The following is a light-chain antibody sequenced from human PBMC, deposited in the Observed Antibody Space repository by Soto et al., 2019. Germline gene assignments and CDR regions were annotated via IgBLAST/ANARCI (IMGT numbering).Light chain of an antibody. CDR3: SSYTISSTLVV. V-gene: IGLV2-14*01. CDR2: EVS. J-gene: IGLJ3*02. CDR1: SSDVGGYNY. Sequence: QSALTQPASVSGSPGQSITISCTGTSSDVGGYNYVSWYQQHPGKAPRLMIYEVSNRPSGVSNRFSGSKSGNTASLTISGVQAEDEADYYCSSYTISSTLVVFGGGTKLTVL.